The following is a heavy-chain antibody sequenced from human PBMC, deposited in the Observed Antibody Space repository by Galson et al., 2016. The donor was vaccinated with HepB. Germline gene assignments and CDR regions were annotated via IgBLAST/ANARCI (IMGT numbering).Heavy chain of an antibody. CDR1: DGSISNNGFS. CDR3: ARAGLGTKASFDN. CDR2: VYRGRT. J-gene: IGHJ4*02. D-gene: IGHD1-7*01. V-gene: IGHV4-39*01. Sequence: SETLSLTCTVSDGSISNNGFSWGWIRQPPGKGLEWIGTVYRGRTYYNLSLEGRVTISVGMSTDLLSLKLTSLTAADTAVYYCARAGLGTKASFDNWGQGALVAVSS.